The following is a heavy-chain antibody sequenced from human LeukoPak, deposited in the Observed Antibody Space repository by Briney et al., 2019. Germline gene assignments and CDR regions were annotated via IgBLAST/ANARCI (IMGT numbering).Heavy chain of an antibody. V-gene: IGHV1-69*05. CDR1: GGTFSSYA. Sequence: SVKVSCKASGGTFSSYAISWVRQAPGQGLEWMGRIIPIFGTANYAQKFQGRVTITTDESTSTAYMELSSLRSEDTAVSYCAVDNVITTVTTDYWGQGTLVTVSS. CDR3: AVDNVITTVTTDY. CDR2: IIPIFGTA. D-gene: IGHD4-17*01. J-gene: IGHJ4*02.